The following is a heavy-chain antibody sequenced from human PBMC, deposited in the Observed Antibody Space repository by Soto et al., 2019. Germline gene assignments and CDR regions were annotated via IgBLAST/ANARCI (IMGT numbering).Heavy chain of an antibody. CDR3: AITAVASKVGGGEYAFDI. J-gene: IGHJ3*02. CDR1: GFTVSSNY. CDR2: IYSGGST. V-gene: IGHV3-53*01. D-gene: IGHD2-21*01. Sequence: GGSLRLSCAASGFTVSSNYMSWVRQAPGKGLEWVSVIYSGGSTYYADSVKGRFTISRDNSKNTLYLQMNSLRAEDTAVYYCAITAVASKVGGGEYAFDIWGQGTMVTVSS.